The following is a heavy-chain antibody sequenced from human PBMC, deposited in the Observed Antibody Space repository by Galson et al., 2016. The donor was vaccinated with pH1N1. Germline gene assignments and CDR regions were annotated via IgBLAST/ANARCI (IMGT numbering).Heavy chain of an antibody. D-gene: IGHD6-19*01. V-gene: IGHV3-7*03. J-gene: IGHJ4*02. CDR1: GFTFSSYW. CDR2: IKQDGNEK. CDR3: AKVLGYSSGWYDY. Sequence: SLRLSCAASGFTFSSYWMSWVRQAPGKGLEWVANIKQDGNEKYYVDSVKGRFTISRDNAKNSLYLQMNSLRAEDTALYYCAKVLGYSSGWYDYWGQGTLVTVSS.